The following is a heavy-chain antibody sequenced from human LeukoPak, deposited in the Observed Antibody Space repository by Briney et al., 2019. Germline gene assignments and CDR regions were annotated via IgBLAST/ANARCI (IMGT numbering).Heavy chain of an antibody. V-gene: IGHV4-34*01. CDR2: INQSGRT. CDR3: ARGWFGFWHNSYADDNAFDI. J-gene: IGHJ3*02. CDR1: GGSLSGYY. Sequence: PETPSLTRAVYGGSLSGYYWSWIPQVPGKRLEWIGEINQSGRTNYNPSLKRRVTISVDTSKNQISLKLSFVTATDTAVYYCARGWFGFWHNSYADDNAFDIWGQGTMVTVSS. D-gene: IGHD5-18*01.